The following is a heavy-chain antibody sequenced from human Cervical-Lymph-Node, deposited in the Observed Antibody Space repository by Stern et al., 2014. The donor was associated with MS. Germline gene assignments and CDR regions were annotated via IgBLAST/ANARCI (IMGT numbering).Heavy chain of an antibody. CDR1: GYSFTSYW. D-gene: IGHD4-17*01. V-gene: IGHV5-51*03. J-gene: IGHJ3*02. Sequence: EVQLVESGAEVKKPGESLKISCKGSGYSFTSYWIGWVRQMPGKGLEWMGIIYPGDSDTRYSPSFQGQVPISADKSISTAYLQWGSLKASDSAMYYCARRDDYGDYPNAFDIWGQGTMVTVSS. CDR2: IYPGDSDT. CDR3: ARRDDYGDYPNAFDI.